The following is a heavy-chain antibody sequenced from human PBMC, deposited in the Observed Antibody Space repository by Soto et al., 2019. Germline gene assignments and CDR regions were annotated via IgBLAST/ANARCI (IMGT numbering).Heavy chain of an antibody. Sequence: ASVKVSCKASGYTFTSYDINWVRQAPGQGLEWMGWINVYNSNTKYAQKVQGRVTMTTDTSTSTAYMELRSLRSDDTAVYYCARGVGSGSYYNQYNWFDPWGQGTLVTVSS. D-gene: IGHD3-10*01. V-gene: IGHV1-18*01. CDR3: ARGVGSGSYYNQYNWFDP. CDR1: GYTFTSYD. J-gene: IGHJ5*02. CDR2: INVYNSNT.